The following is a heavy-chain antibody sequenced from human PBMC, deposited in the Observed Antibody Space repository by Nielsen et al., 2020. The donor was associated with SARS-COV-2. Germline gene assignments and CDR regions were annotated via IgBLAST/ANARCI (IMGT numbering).Heavy chain of an antibody. Sequence: SLKISCAASGFTFGDYAMHWVRQAPGKGLEWVSGISWNSGSIGYADSVKGRFTISRDNAKNSLYLQMNSLRAEDTALYYCAKGRENGIAAAGLDYWGQGTLVTVSS. CDR3: AKGRENGIAAAGLDY. CDR2: ISWNSGSI. CDR1: GFTFGDYA. D-gene: IGHD6-13*01. V-gene: IGHV3-9*01. J-gene: IGHJ4*02.